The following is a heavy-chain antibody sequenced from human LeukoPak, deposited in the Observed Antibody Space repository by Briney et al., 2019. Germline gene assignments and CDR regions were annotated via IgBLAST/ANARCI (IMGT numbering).Heavy chain of an antibody. D-gene: IGHD6-13*01. CDR2: IYYSGST. Sequence: PSETLSLTCTVSGGSISSYYWSWIRQPPGKGLEWIGYIYYSGSTNYNPFLKSRVTISVDTSKNQFSLKLSSVTAADTAVYYCARGYSSSWLPSTNFDYWGQGTLVTVSS. V-gene: IGHV4-59*01. CDR1: GGSISSYY. J-gene: IGHJ4*02. CDR3: ARGYSSSWLPSTNFDY.